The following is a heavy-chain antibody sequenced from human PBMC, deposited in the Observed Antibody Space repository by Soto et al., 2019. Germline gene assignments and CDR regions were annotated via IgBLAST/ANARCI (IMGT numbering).Heavy chain of an antibody. CDR2: MSTSGSP. D-gene: IGHD2-2*02. CDR3: ARGGAIPGNVFDY. V-gene: IGHV4-4*07. Sequence: SETLSLTCTVSGDSISSYYWTWIRQPAGKGLEWIGRMSTSGSPTYNPSLKSRVIMAVDMSKNQVSLKVSSVTAGDAAIYYCARGGAIPGNVFDYWGQGTLVTVSS. CDR1: GDSISSYY. J-gene: IGHJ4*02.